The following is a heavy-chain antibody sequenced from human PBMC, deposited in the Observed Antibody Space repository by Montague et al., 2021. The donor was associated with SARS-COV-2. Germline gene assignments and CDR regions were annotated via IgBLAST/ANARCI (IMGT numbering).Heavy chain of an antibody. J-gene: IGHJ3*02. Sequence: SETLSLTCTVSGASASSSDWGWIRQSPVKGLEWIGYVYIVGSTDYNPSPKSRVTISRDTSKNQFSLTVRSVTAADTAICYCARETMAADAFDIWGQGTMVTVSS. V-gene: IGHV4-59*02. CDR1: GASASSSD. CDR3: ARETMAADAFDI. CDR2: VYIVGST. D-gene: IGHD1-14*01.